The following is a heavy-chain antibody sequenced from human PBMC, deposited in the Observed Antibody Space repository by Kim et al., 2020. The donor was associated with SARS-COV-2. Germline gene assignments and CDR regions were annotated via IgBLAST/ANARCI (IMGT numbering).Heavy chain of an antibody. D-gene: IGHD3-10*01. CDR1: GGTFSSYA. Sequence: SVKVSCKASGGTFSSYAISWVRQAPGQGLEWMGGIIPIFGTANYAQKFQGRVTITADESTSTAYMELSSLRSEDTAVYYCARVANDYYGSGSYYTHPLISYYYYGGMDVWGQGTTVTVSS. V-gene: IGHV1-69*13. J-gene: IGHJ6*02. CDR2: IIPIFGTA. CDR3: ARVANDYYGSGSYYTHPLISYYYYGGMDV.